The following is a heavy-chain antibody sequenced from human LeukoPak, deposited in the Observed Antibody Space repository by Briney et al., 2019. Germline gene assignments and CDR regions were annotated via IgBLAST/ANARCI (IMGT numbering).Heavy chain of an antibody. D-gene: IGHD1-26*01. CDR3: ARSDATSAHEPAY. CDR1: GVSISSGGYY. Sequence: SETLSLTCTVSGVSISSGGYYWSWIRQRPEKGLEWIGFTYYGGSTFYTPSLKSRATISVDTSKNQFSLKLSSVTAADTAVYYCARSDATSAHEPAYWGQGTLVTVSS. V-gene: IGHV4-31*03. CDR2: TYYGGST. J-gene: IGHJ4*02.